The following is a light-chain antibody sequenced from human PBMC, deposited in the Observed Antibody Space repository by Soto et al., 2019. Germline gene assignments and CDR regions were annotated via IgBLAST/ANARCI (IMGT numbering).Light chain of an antibody. Sequence: EIVLTQSPGTLSLSPGERATLSCRASQSVSSNYLAWYQQKPGQAPRLLIYAASNRATGIPDRFSGSGSGTDFTLTISRLEPEDSAVYSCQQYGTSPHTFGQGTKLEIK. V-gene: IGKV3-20*01. CDR1: QSVSSNY. CDR2: AAS. J-gene: IGKJ2*01. CDR3: QQYGTSPHT.